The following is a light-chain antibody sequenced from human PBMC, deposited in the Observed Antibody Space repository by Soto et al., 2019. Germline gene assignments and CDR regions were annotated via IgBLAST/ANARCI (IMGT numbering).Light chain of an antibody. Sequence: QSALTQPPSASGSPGQSVTISYTGTSSDVGDYAYVSWYQQHPGKAPKVIIFEVSQRPSGVPDRFSGSKSGNTASLTVSGLQPEDEADYYCSSYAGNNNVVFGGGTKVTVL. CDR1: SSDVGDYAY. CDR3: SSYAGNNNVV. J-gene: IGLJ2*01. CDR2: EVS. V-gene: IGLV2-8*01.